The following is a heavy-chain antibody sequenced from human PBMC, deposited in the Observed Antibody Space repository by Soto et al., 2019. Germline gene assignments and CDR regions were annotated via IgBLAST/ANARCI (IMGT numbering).Heavy chain of an antibody. CDR1: GFTFSTYG. CDR3: AELPCGDYGEFCY. CDR2: ISHDGSNK. V-gene: IGHV3-30*03. D-gene: IGHD4-17*01. Sequence: QVQLVESGGGVVQPGRSLRLSCAASGFTFSTYGMHWVRQAPGKGLEWVGVISHDGSNKYYADSVKGRFTISRDNSQNTGFVQMNSLRIKGLAVDYWAELPCGDYGEFCYRGPGTPVPV. J-gene: IGHJ4*03.